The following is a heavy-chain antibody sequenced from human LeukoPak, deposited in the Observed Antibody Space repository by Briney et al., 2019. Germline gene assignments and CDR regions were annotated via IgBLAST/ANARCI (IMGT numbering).Heavy chain of an antibody. CDR1: GYSFTGYY. CDR2: INPNSGGT. CDR3: ARAAYSNYDWFDP. V-gene: IGHV1-2*02. D-gene: IGHD4-11*01. Sequence: ASVKVSCKASGYSFTGYYMHWVRQAPGQGLEWMGWINPNSGGTNYAQKFQGRVTMTRDTSISTAYMELSRLRSDDTAVYYCARAAYSNYDWFDPWGQGTLVTVSS. J-gene: IGHJ5*02.